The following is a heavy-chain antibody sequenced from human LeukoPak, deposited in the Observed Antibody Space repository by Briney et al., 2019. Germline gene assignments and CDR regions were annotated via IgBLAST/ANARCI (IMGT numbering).Heavy chain of an antibody. CDR2: MNPNSGNT. V-gene: IGHV1-8*01. D-gene: IGHD3-9*01. CDR1: GYTFTSYD. CDR3: ARGGAYYDILTGYFTHYYYYGMDV. Sequence: ASVKVSCKASGYTFTSYDINWVRQATGQGLEWMGWMNPNSGNTGYAQKFQGRVTMTRNTSISTAYMELSSLRSEDTAVYYCARGGAYYDILTGYFTHYYYYGMDVWGQGTTVTVSS. J-gene: IGHJ6*02.